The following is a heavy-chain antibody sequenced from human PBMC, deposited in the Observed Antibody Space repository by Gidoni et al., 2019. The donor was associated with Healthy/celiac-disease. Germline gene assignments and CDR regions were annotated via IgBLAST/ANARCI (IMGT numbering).Heavy chain of an antibody. J-gene: IGHJ4*02. CDR2: IIPILGIA. D-gene: IGHD4-17*01. CDR1: GGTFSSYT. V-gene: IGHV1-69*02. Sequence: QVQLVQSGAEVKKPGSSVTVSCKASGGTFSSYTISWVRQAPGQGLEWMGRIIPILGIANYAQKFQGRVTITADKSTSTAYMELSSLRSEDTAVYYCARQTTVTTGFDYWGQGTLVTVSS. CDR3: ARQTTVTTGFDY.